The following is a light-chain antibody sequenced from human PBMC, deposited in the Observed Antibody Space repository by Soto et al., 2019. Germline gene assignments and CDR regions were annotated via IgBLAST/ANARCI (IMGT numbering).Light chain of an antibody. CDR3: QQRSNWPPT. J-gene: IGKJ1*01. Sequence: EIVLTQSPGTLSLSPGDRATLSCRASQSVSNSYLAWYQQKPGQVPRLFIYGASRRATGIPDRFSGSGSGTDFTLTISSLEPEDFAVYYCQQRSNWPPTFGQGTKVDIK. CDR2: GAS. V-gene: IGKV3D-20*02. CDR1: QSVSNSY.